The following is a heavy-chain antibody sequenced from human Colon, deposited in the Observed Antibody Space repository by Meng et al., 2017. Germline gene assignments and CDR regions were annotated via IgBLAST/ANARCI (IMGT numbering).Heavy chain of an antibody. CDR1: GGSFSGYY. D-gene: IGHD6-19*01. CDR3: ARERLSSGWYGGRWFDP. J-gene: IGHJ5*02. Sequence: QVQLRRWGAGLLKPSGTLSLTCAVYGGSFSGYYWSWIRQPPGKGLEWIGEINHSGSTNYNPSLKSRVTISVDTSKNQFSLKLSSVTAADTAVYYCARERLSSGWYGGRWFDPWGQGTLVTVSS. CDR2: INHSGST. V-gene: IGHV4-34*01.